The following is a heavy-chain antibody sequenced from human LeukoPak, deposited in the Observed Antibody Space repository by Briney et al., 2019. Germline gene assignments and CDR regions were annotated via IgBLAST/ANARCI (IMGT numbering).Heavy chain of an antibody. Sequence: GGSLRLSCAASGFTFSSYAVHWVRQAPGKGLEWVAVISYDGNNKYSADSVKGRFTISRDNSKNTLYLQMNSLRAEDTAVYYCAKVRGDFGVVIIINNWFDPWGQGTLVTVSS. J-gene: IGHJ5*02. V-gene: IGHV3-30*04. D-gene: IGHD3-3*01. CDR3: AKVRGDFGVVIIINNWFDP. CDR2: ISYDGNNK. CDR1: GFTFSSYA.